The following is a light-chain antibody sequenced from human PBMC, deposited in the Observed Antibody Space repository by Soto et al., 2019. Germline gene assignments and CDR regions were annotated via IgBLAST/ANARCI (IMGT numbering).Light chain of an antibody. CDR2: DAS. CDR3: QQYDNLPVT. J-gene: IGKJ5*01. CDR1: QDISNY. Sequence: IQMTQSPSSLSASVGDRVTITCQASQDISNYLNWYQQKPGKAPKLLIYDASNLETGVPSRFSGSGSGTDFTFTISSLQPEDIATYYCQQYDNLPVTFGLGTRLEIK. V-gene: IGKV1-33*01.